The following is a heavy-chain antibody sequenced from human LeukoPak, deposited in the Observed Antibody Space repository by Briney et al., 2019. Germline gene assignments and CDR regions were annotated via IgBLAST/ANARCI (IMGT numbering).Heavy chain of an antibody. Sequence: GGSLRLSCAASGFTFSSYAMGWVRQAPGKGLEWVSAISGSGGSTYYADSVKGRFTISRDNSKNTLYLQMNSLRAEDTAVYYCAKDGVKAYYYYYMDVWGKGTTVTVSS. J-gene: IGHJ6*03. CDR3: AKDGVKAYYYYYMDV. CDR2: ISGSGGST. V-gene: IGHV3-23*01. CDR1: GFTFSSYA.